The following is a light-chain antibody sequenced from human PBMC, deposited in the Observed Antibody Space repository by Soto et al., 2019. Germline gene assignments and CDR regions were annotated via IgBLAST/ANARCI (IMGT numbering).Light chain of an antibody. V-gene: IGKV3-20*01. J-gene: IGKJ5*01. CDR3: QQYGMSPLTT. CDR1: QSVSSSY. Sequence: EIVLTQSPGTLSLSPGERATLSCRASQSVSSSYLAWYQQKPGQAPRLLIYGASSRATGIPDRCSGSGSGTDFPLTLRRLEPEDFAMYYRQQYGMSPLTTFGQGTRLEIK. CDR2: GAS.